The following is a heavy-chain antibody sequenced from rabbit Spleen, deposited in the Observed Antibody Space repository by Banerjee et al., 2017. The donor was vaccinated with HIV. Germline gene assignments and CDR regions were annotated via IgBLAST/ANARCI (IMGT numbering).Heavy chain of an antibody. Sequence: QSLEESGGDLVKPGASLTLTCTASGFSFSSGYYMCWVRQAPGKGLEWIACIYAGSSGTTYYASWAKGRFTISKTSSTTVTLQMTSLTAADTATYFCARNYVNAFDPWGPGTLVTVS. J-gene: IGHJ2*01. CDR2: IYAGSSGTT. CDR1: GFSFSSGYY. D-gene: IGHD1-1*01. V-gene: IGHV1S40*01. CDR3: ARNYVNAFDP.